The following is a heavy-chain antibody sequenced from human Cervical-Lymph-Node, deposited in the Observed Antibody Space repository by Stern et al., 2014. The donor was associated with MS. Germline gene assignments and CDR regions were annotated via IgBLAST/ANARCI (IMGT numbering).Heavy chain of an antibody. CDR2: TYYRSKWYT. J-gene: IGHJ6*02. D-gene: IGHD2-8*01. CDR1: GDSVSSNTAV. CDR3: ARVMGTIYNYALDV. Sequence: QVQLQQSGPGLVKPSQTLSLTCAISGDSVSSNTAVWNWIRQSPSRGLEWLGRTYYRSKWYTDYAVSVRGRITINPDTSKNQFSLQLSSVTPEDTAVYYCARVMGTIYNYALDVWGQGTTVTVSS. V-gene: IGHV6-1*01.